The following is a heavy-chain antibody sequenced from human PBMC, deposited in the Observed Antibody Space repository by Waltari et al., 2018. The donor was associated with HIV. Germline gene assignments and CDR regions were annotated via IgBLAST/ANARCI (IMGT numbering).Heavy chain of an antibody. CDR1: GFTFSTYS. D-gene: IGHD6-19*01. Sequence: EVQLVESGGGLVKPGGSLRLSCAVSGFTFSTYSMSWVREAPGKGLEWVSCISSSSRYIYYAYSVKGRFTISRDNAKNSLFLQMDSLRAEDTAVYYCARDGARQWLVQGGFDYWGQGALVTVSS. CDR2: ISSSSRYI. V-gene: IGHV3-21*01. CDR3: ARDGARQWLVQGGFDY. J-gene: IGHJ4*02.